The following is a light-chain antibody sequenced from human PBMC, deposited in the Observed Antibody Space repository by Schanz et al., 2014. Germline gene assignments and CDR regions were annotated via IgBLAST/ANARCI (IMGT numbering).Light chain of an antibody. CDR3: QQYISYSWT. CDR2: DAS. CDR1: QSVSSY. Sequence: EIVLTQSPATLSLSPGERATLSCRASQSVSSYLAWYQQKPGQAPRLLIYDASNRATGIPARFSGSGSGTDFTLTISSLEPEDFATYYCQQYISYSWTFGQGTKVEIK. J-gene: IGKJ1*01. V-gene: IGKV3-11*01.